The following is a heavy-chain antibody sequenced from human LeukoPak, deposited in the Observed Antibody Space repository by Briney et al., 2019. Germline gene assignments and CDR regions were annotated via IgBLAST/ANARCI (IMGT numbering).Heavy chain of an antibody. Sequence: SETLSLTCTVSRGSISGSIRSYYWSWLRQPPGKGLEWIGYISSSGSTNDNPSLRSRVTISVDTSKSQFFLNLSSVSAADTAVYYCARHGSGSSTFGYWGQGTLVTVSS. V-gene: IGHV4-59*08. CDR3: ARHGSGSSTFGY. CDR1: RGSISGSIRSYY. CDR2: ISSSGST. J-gene: IGHJ4*02. D-gene: IGHD1-26*01.